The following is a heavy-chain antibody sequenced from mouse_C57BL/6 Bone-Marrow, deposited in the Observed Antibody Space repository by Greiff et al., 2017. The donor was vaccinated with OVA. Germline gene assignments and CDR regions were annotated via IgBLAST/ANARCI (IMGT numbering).Heavy chain of an antibody. V-gene: IGHV14-4*01. CDR1: GFNIKDDY. CDR2: IDPENGDT. D-gene: IGHD1-1*01. J-gene: IGHJ2*01. Sequence: EVQVVESGAELVRPGASVKLSCTASGFNIKDDYMHWVKQRPEQGLEWIGWIDPENGDTEYASKFQGKATITADTSSNTAYLQLSSLTSEDTAVYYCTSLFITTVVARGDYWGQGTTLTVSS. CDR3: TSLFITTVVARGDY.